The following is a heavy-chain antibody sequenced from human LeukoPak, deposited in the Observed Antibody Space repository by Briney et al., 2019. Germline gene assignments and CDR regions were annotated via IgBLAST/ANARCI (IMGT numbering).Heavy chain of an antibody. CDR1: GGSISSYY. J-gene: IGHJ6*02. D-gene: IGHD5-12*01. CDR2: IYDSGST. CDR3: ARGGSGYDSFYYYGMDI. V-gene: IGHV4-59*01. Sequence: SETLSLTCTVSGGSISSYYWSWIRQPPGKGLEWIGYIYDSGSTNYNPSLKSRVTISVDTSKNQFSLKLSSVTAADTAVYYCARGGSGYDSFYYYGMDIWGQGTTVTVSS.